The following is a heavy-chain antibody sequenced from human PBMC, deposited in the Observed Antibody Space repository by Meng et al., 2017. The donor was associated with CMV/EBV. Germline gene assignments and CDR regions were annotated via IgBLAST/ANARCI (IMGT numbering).Heavy chain of an antibody. Sequence: ASVKVSCQASGYTFTGYYMHWVRQAPGQGLEWMGWINPNSGGTNYAQKFQGRVTMTRDTSISTAYMELSRLRSDDTAVYYCARVLRQQLVPGYFDYWGQGTLVTVSS. J-gene: IGHJ4*02. CDR1: GYTFTGYY. CDR3: ARVLRQQLVPGYFDY. CDR2: INPNSGGT. V-gene: IGHV1-2*02. D-gene: IGHD6-13*01.